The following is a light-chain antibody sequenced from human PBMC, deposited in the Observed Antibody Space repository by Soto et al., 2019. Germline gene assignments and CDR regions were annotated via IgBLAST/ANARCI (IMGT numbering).Light chain of an antibody. CDR3: SSYAGSNNPP. J-gene: IGLJ2*01. CDR2: EVS. V-gene: IGLV2-8*01. Sequence: QSVLTQPPSASGSPGQSVTISCTGTSSDVGGYNYVSWYQQHPDKAPKLMIFEVSKRPSGVPDRFSGSKSGNTASLTVSGLQAEDEADYYCSSYAGSNNPPFGGGTKVTVL. CDR1: SSDVGGYNY.